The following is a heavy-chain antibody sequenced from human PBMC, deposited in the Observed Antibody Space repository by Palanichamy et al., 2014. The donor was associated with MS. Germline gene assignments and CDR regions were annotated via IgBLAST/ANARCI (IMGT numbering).Heavy chain of an antibody. Sequence: QLQLQESGPGLVKPSETLSLTCTVSGGSISSSSYYWGWIRQPPGKGLEWIGSIYYSGSTYYNPSLKSRVTISVDTSKNQFSLKLSSVTAADTAVYYCARDSSGADFDYWGQGTLVTVSS. CDR1: GGSISSSSYY. CDR2: IYYSGST. J-gene: IGHJ4*02. D-gene: IGHD3-22*01. CDR3: ARDSSGADFDY. V-gene: IGHV4-39*02.